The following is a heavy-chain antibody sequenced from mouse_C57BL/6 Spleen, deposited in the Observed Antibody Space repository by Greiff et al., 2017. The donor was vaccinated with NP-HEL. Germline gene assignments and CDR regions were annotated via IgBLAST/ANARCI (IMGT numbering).Heavy chain of an antibody. V-gene: IGHV1-69*01. J-gene: IGHJ2*01. Sequence: VQLQQPGAELVMPGASVKLSCKASGYTFTSYWMHWVKQRPGQGLEWIGEIDPSDSYTKYNQKFTGKSTLTVDKSSSTAYMQLSSLTSEDSAVYYCARSATVGYFDYWGQGTTLTVSS. CDR1: GYTFTSYW. CDR2: IDPSDSYT. D-gene: IGHD1-1*01. CDR3: ARSATVGYFDY.